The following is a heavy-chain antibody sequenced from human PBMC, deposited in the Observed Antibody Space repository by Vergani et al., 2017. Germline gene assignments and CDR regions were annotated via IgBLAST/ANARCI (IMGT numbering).Heavy chain of an antibody. V-gene: IGHV3-23*01. CDR2: ISGSGGST. CDR3: AKDPDVTTVTTAFDP. D-gene: IGHD4-11*01. J-gene: IGHJ5*02. Sequence: EVQLLGSGGGLVKPGGSLRLSCAASGFTFSSYAMSWVRQAPGKGLEWVSAISGSGGSTYYADSVKGRFTISRDNSKNTLYLQMNSLRAEDTAVYYCAKDPDVTTVTTAFDPWGQGTLVTVSS. CDR1: GFTFSSYA.